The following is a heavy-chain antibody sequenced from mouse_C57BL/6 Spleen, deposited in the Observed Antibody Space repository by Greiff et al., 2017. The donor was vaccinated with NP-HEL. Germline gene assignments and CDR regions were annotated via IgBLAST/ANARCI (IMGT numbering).Heavy chain of an antibody. Sequence: QVQLQQSGAELVKPGASVKISCKASGYAFSSYWMNWVKQRPGKGLEWIGQIYPGDGDTNYNGKFKGKATLTADTSSSTASMQLRSLTSEDSSVYFCARYEKDAKDYWGPGTSVTVSS. CDR3: ARYEKDAKDY. V-gene: IGHV1-80*01. CDR2: IYPGDGDT. J-gene: IGHJ4*01. D-gene: IGHD2-12*01. CDR1: GYAFSSYW.